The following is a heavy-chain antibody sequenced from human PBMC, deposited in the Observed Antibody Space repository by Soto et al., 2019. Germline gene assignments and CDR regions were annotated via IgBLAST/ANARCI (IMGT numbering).Heavy chain of an antibody. CDR3: AKYRSPLITIFGGTGMDV. J-gene: IGHJ6*02. Sequence: PGGSLRLSCAASGFTFSSYGMHWVRQAPGKGLEWVAVISYDGSNKYYADSVKGRFTISRDNSKNTLYLQMNSLRAEDTAVYYCAKYRSPLITIFGGTGMDVLGQGTTVTV. D-gene: IGHD3-3*01. V-gene: IGHV3-30*18. CDR1: GFTFSSYG. CDR2: ISYDGSNK.